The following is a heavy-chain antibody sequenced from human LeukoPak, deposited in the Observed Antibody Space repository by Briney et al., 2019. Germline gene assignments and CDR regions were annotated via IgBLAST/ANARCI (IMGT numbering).Heavy chain of an antibody. D-gene: IGHD1-26*01. CDR3: ARSVSGSYGAFDI. V-gene: IGHV4-59*12. CDR2: IYYSGST. J-gene: IGHJ3*02. CDR1: GGSISSYY. Sequence: PSETLSLTCTVSGGSISSYYWSWIRQPPGKGLEWIGYIYYSGSTNYNPFLKSRVTISVDTSKNQFSLKLSSVTAADTAVYYCARSVSGSYGAFDIWGQGTMVTVSS.